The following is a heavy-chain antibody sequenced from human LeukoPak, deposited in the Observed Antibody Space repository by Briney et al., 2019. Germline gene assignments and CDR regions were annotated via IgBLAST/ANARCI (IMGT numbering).Heavy chain of an antibody. Sequence: GGSLRLSCAASGFSFSTYSMSWVRQAPGKGLEWVSSISSRSDYIYFGDSVKGRFTISRDNAKNSLYLQMNSLRAEDTAVYYCPIVSEFYGSGRFYNEDYWGQGTLVTVSS. CDR1: GFSFSTYS. J-gene: IGHJ4*02. D-gene: IGHD3-10*01. CDR3: PIVSEFYGSGRFYNEDY. V-gene: IGHV3-21*01. CDR2: ISSRSDYI.